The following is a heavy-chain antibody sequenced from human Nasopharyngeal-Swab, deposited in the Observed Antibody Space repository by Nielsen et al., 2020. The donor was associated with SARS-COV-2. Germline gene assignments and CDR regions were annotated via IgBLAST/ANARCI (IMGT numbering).Heavy chain of an antibody. Sequence: GGSLRLSCAASGFSFNSFAMSWVRQAPGKGLEWVSGISGGGDSTHYADSVKGRFTISKDTSKNTLYLQMNSLRAEDTAVYYCAKAGPWYSSNIPGYWGQGTLVTVSS. D-gene: IGHD6-13*01. CDR3: AKAGPWYSSNIPGY. CDR2: ISGGGDST. J-gene: IGHJ4*02. V-gene: IGHV3-23*01. CDR1: GFSFNSFA.